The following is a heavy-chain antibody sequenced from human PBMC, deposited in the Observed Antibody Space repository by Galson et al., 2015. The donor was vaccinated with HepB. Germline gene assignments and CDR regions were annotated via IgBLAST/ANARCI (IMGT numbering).Heavy chain of an antibody. V-gene: IGHV1-69*10. CDR1: GGTFSSYA. CDR2: IIPILGIA. CDR3: AVTLTGDIDWYFDL. Sequence: SVKVSCKASGGTFSSYAISWVRQAPGQGLEWMGGIIPILGIANYAQKFQGRVTITADESTSTAYMELSSLRSEDTAVYYCAVTLTGDIDWYFDLWGRGTLVTVSS. J-gene: IGHJ2*01. D-gene: IGHD7-27*01.